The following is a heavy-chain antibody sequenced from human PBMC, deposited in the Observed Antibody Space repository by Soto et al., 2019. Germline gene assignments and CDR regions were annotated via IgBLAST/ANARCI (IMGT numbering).Heavy chain of an antibody. J-gene: IGHJ6*02. CDR2: ISYDGSNK. CDR1: GFTFSSYG. V-gene: IGHV3-30*18. D-gene: IGHD1-26*01. CDR3: AKTPAAYYSWSYYSHYYYGMDV. Sequence: GSLRLSCAASGFTFSSYGMHWVRQAPGKGLEWVAVISYDGSNKYYADSVKGRFTISRDNSKNTLYLQMNSLRAEDTAVYYCAKTPAAYYSWSYYSHYYYGMDVWGQGTTVTVSS.